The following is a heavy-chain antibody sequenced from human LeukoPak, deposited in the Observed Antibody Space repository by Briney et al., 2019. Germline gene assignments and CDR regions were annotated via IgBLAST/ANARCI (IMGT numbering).Heavy chain of an antibody. V-gene: IGHV1-46*01. CDR3: ARDLKGRGELLGY. Sequence: ASVKVSCKASGYTFTTYYIHWVRQAPGQGLEWMGIINPSDGSTSYAQKFQGRVTMTRDTSTSTVYMDLSSLRSEDTAVYYCARDLKGRGELLGYWGQGTLVTVSS. J-gene: IGHJ4*02. CDR2: INPSDGST. D-gene: IGHD1-26*01. CDR1: GYTFTTYY.